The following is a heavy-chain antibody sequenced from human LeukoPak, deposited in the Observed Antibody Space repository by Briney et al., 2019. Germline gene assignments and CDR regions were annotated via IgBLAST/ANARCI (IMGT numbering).Heavy chain of an antibody. CDR2: IYYSGST. D-gene: IGHD6-13*01. Sequence: ASETLSLTCIVSGGSISSYYWSWIRQPPGKGLEWIGYIYYSGSTNYNPSLKSRVTISVDTSKYQFSLKLNSVTAADTAVYYCARGLMMAVAGRGEFHYWGQGTLVTVSP. CDR1: GGSISSYY. J-gene: IGHJ4*02. V-gene: IGHV4-59*01. CDR3: ARGLMMAVAGRGEFHY.